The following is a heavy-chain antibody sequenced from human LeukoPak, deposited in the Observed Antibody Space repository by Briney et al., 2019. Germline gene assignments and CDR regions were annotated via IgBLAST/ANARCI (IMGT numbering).Heavy chain of an antibody. D-gene: IGHD3-22*01. CDR2: IYPGDSDT. J-gene: IGHJ6*02. V-gene: IGHV5-51*01. Sequence: GESLKISCKGSGYSFTSYWIGWVRQMPGKGLEWMGIIYPGDSDTRHSPSFQGQVTISADKSISTAYLQWSSLKASDTAMYYCARHGAMIGLKDHYYYYYGMDVWGQGTTVTVSS. CDR3: ARHGAMIGLKDHYYYYYGMDV. CDR1: GYSFTSYW.